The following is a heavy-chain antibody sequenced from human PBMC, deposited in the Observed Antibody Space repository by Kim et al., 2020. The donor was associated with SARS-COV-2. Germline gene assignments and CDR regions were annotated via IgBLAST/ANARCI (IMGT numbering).Heavy chain of an antibody. D-gene: IGHD1-7*01. V-gene: IGHV1-69*04. Sequence: SVKVSCKASGGTFSSYAISWVRQAPGQGLEWMGRIIPILGIANYAQKFQGRVTITADKSTSTAYMELSSLRSEDTAVYYCARVGTRNYYFDYWGQGTLVTVSS. CDR3: ARVGTRNYYFDY. J-gene: IGHJ4*02. CDR1: GGTFSSYA. CDR2: IIPILGIA.